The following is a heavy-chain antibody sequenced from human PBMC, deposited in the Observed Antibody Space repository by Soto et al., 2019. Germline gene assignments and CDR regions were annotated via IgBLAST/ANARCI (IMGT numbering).Heavy chain of an antibody. CDR3: ARDQQLASLGHYYYYGMDV. CDR2: IYYSGST. J-gene: IGHJ6*02. D-gene: IGHD6-13*01. CDR1: GGSISGGDYY. V-gene: IGHV4-30-4*01. Sequence: PSETLSLTCTVSGGSISGGDYYWSWIRQPPGKGLEWIGYIYYSGSTYYNPSLKSRVTISVDTSKNQFSLKLSSVTAADTAVYYCARDQQLASLGHYYYYGMDVWGQGTTVTVSS.